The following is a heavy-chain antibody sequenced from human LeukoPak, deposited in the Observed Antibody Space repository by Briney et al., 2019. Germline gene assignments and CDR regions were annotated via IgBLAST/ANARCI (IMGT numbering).Heavy chain of an antibody. CDR3: ARGTLYSGWSYYFDY. V-gene: IGHV4-39*07. Sequence: MTSETLSLTCTVSGGSISSSSYYWGWIRQPPGKGLQWIGSINYSGNTYYNPSLKSRVTISVDTSKNQFSLKLSSVTAADTAMYYCARGTLYSGWSYYFDYWGQGSQVTVSS. J-gene: IGHJ4*02. CDR1: GGSISSSSYY. D-gene: IGHD6-19*01. CDR2: INYSGNT.